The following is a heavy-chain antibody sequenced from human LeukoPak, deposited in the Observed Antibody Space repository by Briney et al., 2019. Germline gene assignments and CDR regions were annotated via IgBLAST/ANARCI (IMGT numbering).Heavy chain of an antibody. Sequence: SETLSLTCTVSGGSISSGSYYWSWIRQPAGKGLEWIGRIYTSGSTNYNPSLKNRVTISVDTSKNQFSLKLSSVTAADTAVYYCARYSGYDSDYYYYMDVWGKGTTVTISS. V-gene: IGHV4-61*02. CDR3: ARYSGYDSDYYYYMDV. D-gene: IGHD5-12*01. J-gene: IGHJ6*03. CDR1: GGSISSGSYY. CDR2: IYTSGST.